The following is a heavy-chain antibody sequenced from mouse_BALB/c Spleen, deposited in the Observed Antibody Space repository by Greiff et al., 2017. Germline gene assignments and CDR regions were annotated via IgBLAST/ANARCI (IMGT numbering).Heavy chain of an antibody. CDR2: ISNGGGST. J-gene: IGHJ2*01. CDR1: GFTFSSYT. D-gene: IGHD2-12*01. V-gene: IGHV5-12-2*01. CDR3: ARQLLAFDY. Sequence: EVKLVESGGGLVQPGGSLKLSCAASGFTFSSYTMSWVRQTPEKRLEWVAYISNGGGSTYYPDTVKGRFTISRDNAKNTLYLQMSSLKSEDTAMYYCARQLLAFDYWGQGTTLTVSS.